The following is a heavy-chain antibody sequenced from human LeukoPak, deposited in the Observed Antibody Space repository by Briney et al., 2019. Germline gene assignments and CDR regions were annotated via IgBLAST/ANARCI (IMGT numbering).Heavy chain of an antibody. J-gene: IGHJ6*03. D-gene: IGHD3-10*01. CDR3: ARGVFTYYYLDV. V-gene: IGHV4-59*01. CDR1: SDSISSYT. Sequence: PSETLSLTCSVSSDSISSYTWNWIRKPPGKELEWIGYIFYSGSTNYSPSFKSRVTMSLDTSKTQFSLRLSSVIAADTAVFFCARGVFTYYYLDVWGKGTTVTISS. CDR2: IFYSGST.